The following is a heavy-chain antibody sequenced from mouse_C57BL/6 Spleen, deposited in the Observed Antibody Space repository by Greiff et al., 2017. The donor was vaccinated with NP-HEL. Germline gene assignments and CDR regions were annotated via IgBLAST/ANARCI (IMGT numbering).Heavy chain of an antibody. CDR3: ASEGFYYGSSYKNFDV. CDR2: IYPRDGST. Sequence: QVQLQQSDAELVKPGASVKISCKVSGYTFTDHTIHWMKQRPEQGLEWIGYIYPRDGSTKYNEKFKGKATLTADKSSSTAYMQLNSLTSEDSAVYFCASEGFYYGSSYKNFDVWGTGTTVTVSS. J-gene: IGHJ1*03. CDR1: GYTFTDHT. D-gene: IGHD1-1*01. V-gene: IGHV1-78*01.